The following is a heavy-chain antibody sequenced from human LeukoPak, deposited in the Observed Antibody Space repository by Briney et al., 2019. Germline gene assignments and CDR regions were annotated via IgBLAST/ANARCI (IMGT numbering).Heavy chain of an antibody. CDR2: ISWNSVGT. Sequence: GGSLRLSCAASGNYWMHWVRQAPGKGLEWVSGISWNSVGTGYADSVKGRFTISRDNAKNSLYLQTNSLRAEDTALYYCGKGRSMTRIDYWGQGTLVTVSS. J-gene: IGHJ4*02. V-gene: IGHV3-9*01. D-gene: IGHD2/OR15-2a*01. CDR1: GNYW. CDR3: GKGRSMTRIDY.